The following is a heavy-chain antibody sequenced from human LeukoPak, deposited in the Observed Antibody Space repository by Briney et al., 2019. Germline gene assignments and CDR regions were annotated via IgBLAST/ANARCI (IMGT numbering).Heavy chain of an antibody. CDR1: GFTFSDYY. CDR3: AREDSYGGYYFDY. J-gene: IGHJ4*02. V-gene: IGHV3-11*01. Sequence: KPGGSLRLSCAASGFTFSDYYMSWIRQAPGKGLDWVSYISSSGSTIYYADSVKGRFTISRDNAKNSLYLQMNSLRAEDTAVYYCAREDSYGGYYFDYWGQGTLVTVSS. D-gene: IGHD5-18*01. CDR2: ISSSGSTI.